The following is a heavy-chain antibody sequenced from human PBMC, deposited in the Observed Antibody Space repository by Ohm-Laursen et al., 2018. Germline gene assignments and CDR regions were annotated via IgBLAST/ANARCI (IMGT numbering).Heavy chain of an antibody. Sequence: GTLSLTCTVSGGSISSSSYYWGWIRQPPGKGLEWIGSIYYSGSTYYNPSLKSRVTISVDTSKNQFSLKLSSVTAADTAVYYCASDFRGYSYGYSYFDYWGQGTLVTVSS. D-gene: IGHD5-18*01. J-gene: IGHJ4*02. CDR1: GGSISSSSYY. V-gene: IGHV4-39*01. CDR2: IYYSGST. CDR3: ASDFRGYSYGYSYFDY.